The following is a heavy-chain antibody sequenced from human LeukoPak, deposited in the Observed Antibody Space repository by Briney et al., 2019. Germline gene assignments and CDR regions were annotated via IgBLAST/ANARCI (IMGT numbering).Heavy chain of an antibody. CDR2: IKQDGSEK. J-gene: IGHJ4*01. CDR3: GRDGTACGLYFDL. CDR1: GFTFSDYW. D-gene: IGHD2-21*01. Sequence: GGSLRLSCGVSGFTFSDYWMNWVRQAPGKGLEWVASIKQDGSEKSYVDSVKGRFTISRDNAKNSLYLQMSSLRAEDTAVYYCGRDGTACGLYFDLWGQGTLVTVSS. V-gene: IGHV3-7*01.